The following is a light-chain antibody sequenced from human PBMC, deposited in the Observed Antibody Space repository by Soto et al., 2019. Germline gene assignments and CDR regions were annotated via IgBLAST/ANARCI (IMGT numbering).Light chain of an antibody. J-gene: IGKJ3*01. CDR1: QSVSTSR. V-gene: IGKV3-20*01. CDR3: QQYGSSPLFT. CDR2: GAS. Sequence: EVLLTQSPGTLSLSPGERVTLSCRASQSVSTSRLAWYQQKPGQAPRLVIYGASGRATGIPDRFSGSGSGTDFTLTISRLEPEDSAVYYCQQYGSSPLFTFGPGTKVDI.